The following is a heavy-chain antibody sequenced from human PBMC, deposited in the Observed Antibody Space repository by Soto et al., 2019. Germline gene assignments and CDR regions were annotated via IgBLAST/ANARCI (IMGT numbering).Heavy chain of an antibody. Sequence: QVQLVQSGAEVKKPGSSVKVSCKASGGTFSSYAISWVRQAPGQGLEWMGGIIPIFGTANYAQKFQGRFTITADEPTSTASRELSSMRSEDTAVYYCVSHVPAVGYESGMDVWGQGTTVPVSS. D-gene: IGHD2-2*01. J-gene: IGHJ6*02. CDR1: GGTFSSYA. CDR3: VSHVPAVGYESGMDV. CDR2: IIPIFGTA. V-gene: IGHV1-69*12.